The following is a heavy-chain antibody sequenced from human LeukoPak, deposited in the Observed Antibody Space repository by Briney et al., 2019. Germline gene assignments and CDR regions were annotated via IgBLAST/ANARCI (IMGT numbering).Heavy chain of an antibody. CDR3: ARLVVSKGSGFDY. CDR2: IYYSGST. CDR1: GGSISSGDYY. Sequence: SQTLSLTCTVSGGSISSGDYYWSWIRQPPGKGLEWIGYIYYSGSTYYNPSLKSRVTISVDTSKNQFSLKLSSVTAADTAVYYCARLVVSKGSGFDYWGQGTLVTVSS. V-gene: IGHV4-30-4*01. D-gene: IGHD3-22*01. J-gene: IGHJ4*02.